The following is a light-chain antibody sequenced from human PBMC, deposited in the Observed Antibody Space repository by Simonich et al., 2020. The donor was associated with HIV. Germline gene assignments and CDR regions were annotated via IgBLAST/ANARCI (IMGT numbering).Light chain of an antibody. V-gene: IGKV3-11*01. J-gene: IGKJ5*01. Sequence: EIVMTQSPATLSVSPGERATLSCRASQSVSSYLAWYQQKPGQAPRLLIFDASHRATGIPARFSGSGSGTDFTLTISSLEPEDFAVYYCQQRSNWITFGQGTRLEIK. CDR3: QQRSNWIT. CDR2: DAS. CDR1: QSVSSY.